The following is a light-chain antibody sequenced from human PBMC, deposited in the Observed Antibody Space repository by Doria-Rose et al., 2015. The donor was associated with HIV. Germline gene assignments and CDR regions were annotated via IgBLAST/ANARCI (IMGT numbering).Light chain of an antibody. CDR1: QSFSSTY. J-gene: IGKJ1*01. CDR2: DGS. V-gene: IGKV3-20*01. CDR3: HQYGTSWT. Sequence: TQSPGTLSLSPGESATRSCSASQSFSSTYLAWYQQKPGQAPSLLIYDGSTRATGIPDRFSASGSGTDFTLTINRLEPEDFALYYCHQYGTSWTFGQGTKVEI.